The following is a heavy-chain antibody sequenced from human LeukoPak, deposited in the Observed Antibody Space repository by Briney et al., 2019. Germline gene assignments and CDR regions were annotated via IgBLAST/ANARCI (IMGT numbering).Heavy chain of an antibody. V-gene: IGHV3-30*02. CDR1: GFTFSSYW. CDR3: AKVKTDILIPDS. Sequence: GGSLRLSCEASGFTFSSYWMFWVRQAPGKGLEWVSFTRFDGSNTYHADSVKGRFTISRDNSKNTLYLQMNSLTSADTAVYYCAKVKTDILIPDSWGQGTLVTVSS. J-gene: IGHJ4*02. CDR2: TRFDGSNT. D-gene: IGHD2-21*02.